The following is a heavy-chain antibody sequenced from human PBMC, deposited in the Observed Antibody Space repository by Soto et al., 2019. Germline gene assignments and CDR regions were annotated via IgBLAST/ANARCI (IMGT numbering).Heavy chain of an antibody. J-gene: IGHJ5*02. CDR3: AKGATQHSWNEGLEA. V-gene: IGHV3-43*02. D-gene: IGHD1-20*01. CDR1: GFSFNSYA. CDR2: ITSDVSNT. Sequence: ATLRLSCAASGFSFNSYAMSWVRQAPGKGLEWVSIITSDVSNTYYADSVKGRFTISRDNSRNSVYLEMNSLRTEDTALYLCAKGATQHSWNEGLEAWGKGPLVT.